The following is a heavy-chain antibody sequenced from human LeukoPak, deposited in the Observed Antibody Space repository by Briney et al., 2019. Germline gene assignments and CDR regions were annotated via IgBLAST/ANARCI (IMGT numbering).Heavy chain of an antibody. Sequence: GGSLRLSCAASGFTFANHAMSWVRQTAGKGLEWVSAISGGGDITYYADSVKGRFTISRDNSKDTLFLQVHSLRPGDTAVYYCVREDTPATANYWGQGTLVTISS. CDR1: GFTFANHA. V-gene: IGHV3-23*01. D-gene: IGHD2-21*02. CDR2: ISGGGDIT. CDR3: VREDTPATANY. J-gene: IGHJ4*02.